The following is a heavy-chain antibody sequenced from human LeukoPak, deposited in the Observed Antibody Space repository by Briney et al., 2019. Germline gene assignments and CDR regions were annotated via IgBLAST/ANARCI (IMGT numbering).Heavy chain of an antibody. J-gene: IGHJ3*02. V-gene: IGHV3-48*01. CDR3: ARADYYDNAFDI. CDR2: ISSSRSTI. D-gene: IGHD3-22*01. Sequence: GGSLRLSCAASGFTFSSYSMNWVRQAPGKGLEWVSYISSSRSTIYYADSVKGRFTISRDNAKNSLYLQMNSLRAEDTAVYYCARADYYDNAFDIWGQGTMVTVSS. CDR1: GFTFSSYS.